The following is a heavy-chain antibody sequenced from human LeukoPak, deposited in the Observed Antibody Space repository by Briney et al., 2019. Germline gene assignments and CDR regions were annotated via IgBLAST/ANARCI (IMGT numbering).Heavy chain of an antibody. CDR1: GYTFNIHG. Sequence: GGSLRLSCAASGYTFNIHGMNWVRQAPGKGPEWVSGIGPSGDKTYYADSVKGRFTISRDNFENTVYLQMNSLRVEDTALYYCAKESTVTPGNVNWFDTWGQGTLVTVSS. D-gene: IGHD4-17*01. J-gene: IGHJ5*02. CDR3: AKESTVTPGNVNWFDT. V-gene: IGHV3-23*01. CDR2: IGPSGDKT.